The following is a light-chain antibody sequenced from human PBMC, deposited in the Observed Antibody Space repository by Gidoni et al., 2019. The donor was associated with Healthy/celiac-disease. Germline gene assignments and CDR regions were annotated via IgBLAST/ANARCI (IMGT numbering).Light chain of an antibody. Sequence: EIVSTQSPGTLSLSPGERAILSCRASQSVSSSYLAWYQQQPGQAPRLLIYGPSSRATGIPDGCSGSGSGTDFTLTISRLEPEDFAVYYCQQYGSSPPITFGQGTRLEIK. J-gene: IGKJ5*01. CDR2: GPS. V-gene: IGKV3-20*01. CDR1: QSVSSSY. CDR3: QQYGSSPPIT.